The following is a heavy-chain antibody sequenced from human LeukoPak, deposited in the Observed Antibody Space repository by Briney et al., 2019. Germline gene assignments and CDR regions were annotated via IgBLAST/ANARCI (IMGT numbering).Heavy chain of an antibody. V-gene: IGHV3-21*01. J-gene: IGHJ1*01. CDR3: ARGFSAYYYYDSSGPEYFQH. Sequence: PGGSLRLFCAASGFTFSSYSMNWVRQAPGKGLEWVSSISSSSSYIYYADSVKGRFTISRDNAKNSLYLQMNSLRAEDTAVYYCARGFSAYYYYDSSGPEYFQHWGQGTLVTVSS. D-gene: IGHD3-22*01. CDR1: GFTFSSYS. CDR2: ISSSSSYI.